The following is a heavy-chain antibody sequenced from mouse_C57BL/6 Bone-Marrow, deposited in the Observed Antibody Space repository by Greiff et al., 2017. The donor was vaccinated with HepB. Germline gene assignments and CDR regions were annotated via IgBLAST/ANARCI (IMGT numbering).Heavy chain of an antibody. D-gene: IGHD2-4*01. V-gene: IGHV5-2*01. CDR1: EYEFPSHD. CDR3: ARNYDYDEGFAY. Sequence: EVHLVVSGGGLVQPGESLKLSCESNEYEFPSHDMSWVRKTPEKRLELVAAINSDGGSTYYPDTMERRFIISRDNTKKTLYLQMSSLRSEDTALYYCARNYDYDEGFAYWGQGTLVTVSA. J-gene: IGHJ3*01. CDR2: INSDGGST.